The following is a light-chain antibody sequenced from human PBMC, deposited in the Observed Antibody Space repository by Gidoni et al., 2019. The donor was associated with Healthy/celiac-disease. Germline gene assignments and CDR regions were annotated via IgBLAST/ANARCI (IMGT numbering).Light chain of an antibody. CDR3: SSYTSSSTS. J-gene: IGLJ3*02. Sequence: QSALTQPASVSGSPGQSITISCTGTSSDVGDYNYVSWYQHHPGKAPKLIIHEFSNRPSGVSNRFSGSKSGNTASLTISGLQAEDEADYYCSSYTSSSTSFGGGTKLTVL. CDR2: EFS. V-gene: IGLV2-14*01. CDR1: SSDVGDYNY.